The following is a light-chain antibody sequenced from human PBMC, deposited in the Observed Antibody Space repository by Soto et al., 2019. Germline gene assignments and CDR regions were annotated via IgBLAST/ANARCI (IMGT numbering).Light chain of an antibody. V-gene: IGLV4-60*02. CDR2: LEGSGSY. Sequence: QSVLTQSSSASASLGSSVKLTCTLSSGHSSYIIAWHQQQPGKAPRYLMKLEGSGSYNKGSGVPDRFSGSSSVADRYLTISNLQFEDEADYYCETWDSNTWVFGGGTKVTVL. J-gene: IGLJ3*02. CDR3: ETWDSNTWV. CDR1: SGHSSYI.